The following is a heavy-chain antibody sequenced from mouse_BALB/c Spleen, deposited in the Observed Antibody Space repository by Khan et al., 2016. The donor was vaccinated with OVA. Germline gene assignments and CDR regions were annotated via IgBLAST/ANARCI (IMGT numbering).Heavy chain of an antibody. J-gene: IGHJ3*01. CDR3: VRDGAYHRNDGWFAY. V-gene: IGHV1-4*01. CDR2: INPSNGYT. CDR1: GYTFTSYT. Sequence: LQQSGAELARPGASVKMSCKASGYTFTSYTIHWIKLRPGQGLEWIGYINPSNGYTNYNQKFKDKVTLTADKSSTTAYMELSSLTSDDSALYNCVRDGAYHRNDGWFAYWGQGTLVTVSA. D-gene: IGHD2-14*01.